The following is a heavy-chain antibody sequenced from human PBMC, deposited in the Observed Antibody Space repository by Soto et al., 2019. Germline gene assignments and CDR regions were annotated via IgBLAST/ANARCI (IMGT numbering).Heavy chain of an antibody. CDR3: ARGGRQGNPLTTLNY. D-gene: IGHD4-17*01. J-gene: IGHJ4*02. V-gene: IGHV4-59*12. Sequence: ASETLSLTCTVSGGSISRYYWSWVRQPPEKGLEWIGYIYYSGNTNYNPSLKSRVMMSVDTSKNQFSLKLSSVTAADTAVYYCARGGRQGNPLTTLNYWAQGTPVTVSS. CDR2: IYYSGNT. CDR1: GGSISRYY.